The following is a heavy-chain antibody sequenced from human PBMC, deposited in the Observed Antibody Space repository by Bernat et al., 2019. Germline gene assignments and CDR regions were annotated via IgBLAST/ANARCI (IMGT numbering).Heavy chain of an antibody. Sequence: QITLKESGPTLVKPTQTLTLTCTFSGFSLSTSGVGVGWIRQPPGNALEWLALIYWDDDKRYSPSLKSRLTITKDTSKNQVVLTMTNMDPVDTATYYCAHRRLAVAAFDYWGQGTLVTVSS. V-gene: IGHV2-5*02. CDR3: AHRRLAVAAFDY. CDR2: IYWDDDK. J-gene: IGHJ4*02. CDR1: GFSLSTSGVG. D-gene: IGHD6-19*01.